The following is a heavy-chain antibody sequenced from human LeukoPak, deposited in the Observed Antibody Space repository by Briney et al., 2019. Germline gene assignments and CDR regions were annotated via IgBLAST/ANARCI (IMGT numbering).Heavy chain of an antibody. D-gene: IGHD6-13*01. CDR1: GFTFSSYA. CDR3: AKDGAAAVSYYYYGMAV. CDR2: ISGSGGST. Sequence: PGGSLRLSCAASGFTFSSYAKSWVRQAPGKGLEWISAISGSGGSTYYADSVKGRFTISRDNSKNTLYLQMNSLRAEDTAVYYCAKDGAAAVSYYYYGMAVWGQRTTVTVSS. J-gene: IGHJ6*02. V-gene: IGHV3-23*01.